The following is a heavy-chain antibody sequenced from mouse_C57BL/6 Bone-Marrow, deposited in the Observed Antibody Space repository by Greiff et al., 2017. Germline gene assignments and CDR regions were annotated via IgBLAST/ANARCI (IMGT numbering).Heavy chain of an antibody. V-gene: IGHV1-26*01. CDR3: ARADYYGSSYYARDY. CDR1: GYTFTDYY. J-gene: IGHJ4*01. CDR2: INPNNGGT. D-gene: IGHD1-1*01. Sequence: EVQLQQSGPELVKPGASVKISCKASGYTFTDYYMNWVKQSHGKSLEWIGDINPNNGGTSYNQKFKGKATLTVDKSSSTAYMELRSLTSEDSAVYYCARADYYGSSYYARDYWGQGTSVTVSS.